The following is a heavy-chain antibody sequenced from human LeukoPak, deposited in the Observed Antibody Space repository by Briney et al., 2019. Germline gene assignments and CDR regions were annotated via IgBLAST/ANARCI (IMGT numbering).Heavy chain of an antibody. CDR2: IRSKPSSYAT. CDR1: GFAFSGST. J-gene: IGHJ6*02. CDR3: SSGTYYYDYGMDV. D-gene: IGHD1-26*01. Sequence: GGSLKLSCAASGFAFSGSTVHWVRRASGKGLEWVGRIRSKPSSYATVYAESVKGRFTISRDDSKNTAYLQMNSLKTEDTAVYHCSSGTYYYDYGMDVWGQGTTITVSS. V-gene: IGHV3-73*01.